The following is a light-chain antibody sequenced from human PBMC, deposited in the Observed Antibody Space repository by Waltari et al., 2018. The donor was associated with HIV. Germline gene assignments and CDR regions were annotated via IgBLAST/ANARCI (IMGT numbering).Light chain of an antibody. Sequence: EIELTQSPATPSLSPGERATLSCRASQSVSVYLAWYQEKPGQAPRLLIYDASNRATGIPVRFSGSGSGTDFTLTISSLEPEDFAVYYCYQRSDWPRTFGQGTKVEIK. J-gene: IGKJ1*01. V-gene: IGKV3-11*01. CDR2: DAS. CDR1: QSVSVY. CDR3: YQRSDWPRT.